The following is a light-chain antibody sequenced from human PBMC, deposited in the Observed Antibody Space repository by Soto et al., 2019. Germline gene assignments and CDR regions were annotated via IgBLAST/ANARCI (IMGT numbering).Light chain of an antibody. CDR3: QQGYGTPFT. CDR1: QGISSY. J-gene: IGKJ5*01. CDR2: TSS. Sequence: DIQLTQSPSFLSASVGDRVTITCRASQGISSYLAWYQHKPGTAPKLLIYTSSTLQSGVPSRFSGSGSGTEFTLTINSLQPEDFATYYCQQGYGTPFTFGQGTRLEIK. V-gene: IGKV1-9*01.